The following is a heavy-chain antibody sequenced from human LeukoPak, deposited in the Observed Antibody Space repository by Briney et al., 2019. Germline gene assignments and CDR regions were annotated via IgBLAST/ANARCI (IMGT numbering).Heavy chain of an antibody. Sequence: LGGSLRLSCAASGFTFSTYAMSWVRQAPGKGLEWVSAISGSTGRTYYADSVKGRFTISRDNSKNTLYLQMNNLRAEDTAVYYCAPRVVGSAPFDYWGQGTLVTVSS. CDR2: ISGSTGRT. CDR3: APRVVGSAPFDY. J-gene: IGHJ4*02. D-gene: IGHD2-15*01. CDR1: GFTFSTYA. V-gene: IGHV3-23*01.